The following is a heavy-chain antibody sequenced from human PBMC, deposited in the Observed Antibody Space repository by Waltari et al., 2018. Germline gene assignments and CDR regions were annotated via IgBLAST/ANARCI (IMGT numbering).Heavy chain of an antibody. CDR1: GFNFNSHS. J-gene: IGHJ6*03. Sequence: EEQLVESGGGLVKPGGSLRLSCAGPGFNFNSHSMNWVRQAPGKGLEWVASIGGNDGSIYYADSVKGRFTVSRDNAKNSLFLQMDSLRGDDTALYYCAREAPNYYYYMDVWGKGTTVTVS. CDR2: IGGNDGSI. V-gene: IGHV3-21*02. CDR3: AREAPNYYYYMDV.